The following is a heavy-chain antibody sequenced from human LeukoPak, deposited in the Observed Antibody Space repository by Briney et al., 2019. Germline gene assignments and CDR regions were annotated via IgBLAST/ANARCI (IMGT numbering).Heavy chain of an antibody. Sequence: KPSETLSLTCTVSGGSITTGIYYWGWIRQPPGKGLEWIGSINYRGSTYYNPSLKSRVTVSVGTSKNQFSLNLMSVTAADTAVYYCARTGTSWFDSWGQGTLVTASS. D-gene: IGHD1-14*01. CDR3: ARTGTSWFDS. V-gene: IGHV4-39*01. CDR1: GGSITTGIYY. J-gene: IGHJ5*01. CDR2: INYRGST.